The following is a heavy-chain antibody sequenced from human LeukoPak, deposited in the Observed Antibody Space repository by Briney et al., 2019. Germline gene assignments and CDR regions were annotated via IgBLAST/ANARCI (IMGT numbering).Heavy chain of an antibody. CDR1: GFTFSSYG. CDR3: ARGGAVTAQPDY. V-gene: IGHV3-23*01. Sequence: GGSLRLSCAASGFTFSSYGMNWVRQAPGKGLEWVSGISGSGGSTYYADSVKGRFTISRDNSKNTLYLQMDSLRAEDTAVYYCARGGAVTAQPDYWGQGTLVTVSS. D-gene: IGHD2-21*02. CDR2: ISGSGGST. J-gene: IGHJ4*02.